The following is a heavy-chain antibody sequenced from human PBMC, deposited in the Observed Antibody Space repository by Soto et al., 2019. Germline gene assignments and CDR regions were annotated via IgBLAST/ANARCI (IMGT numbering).Heavy chain of an antibody. D-gene: IGHD2-15*01. CDR2: IIPIFGTA. CDR3: ARTPMGWLDP. CDR1: GGTFSSYA. Sequence: ASVKVSCKASGGTFSSYAISWVRQAPGQGLEWMGGIIPIFGTANYAQKFQGRVTITADESTSTAYMELSSLRSEDTAVYYCARTPMGWLDPWGQGTRVTVSS. V-gene: IGHV1-69*13. J-gene: IGHJ5*02.